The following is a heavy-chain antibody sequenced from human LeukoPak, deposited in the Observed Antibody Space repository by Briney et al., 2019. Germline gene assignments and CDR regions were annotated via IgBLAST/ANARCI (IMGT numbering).Heavy chain of an antibody. D-gene: IGHD4-17*01. CDR2: IYHSGST. CDR1: GGSISSSSYY. CDR3: ARATVTTYDAFDI. J-gene: IGHJ3*02. V-gene: IGHV4-30-2*01. Sequence: SETLSLTCTVSGGSISSSSYYWGWIRQPPGKGLEWIGYIYHSGSTYYNPSLKSRVTISVDRSKNQFSLKLSSVTAADTAVYYCARATVTTYDAFDIWGQGTMVTVSS.